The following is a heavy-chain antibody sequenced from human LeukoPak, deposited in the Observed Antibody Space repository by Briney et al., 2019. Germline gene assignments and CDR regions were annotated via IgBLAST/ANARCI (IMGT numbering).Heavy chain of an antibody. CDR2: INRSGNT. CDR3: ARTGEFVGYFDL. Sequence: SETLSLTCAVYGGSFSTYYWSWIRQPPGKGLEWIGEINRSGNTNNNPSLKSRVTISVDTSKSQFSLKLNSMTAADTAVYYCARTGEFVGYFDLWGRGTLATVSS. D-gene: IGHD3-10*01. J-gene: IGHJ2*01. CDR1: GGSFSTYY. V-gene: IGHV4-34*01.